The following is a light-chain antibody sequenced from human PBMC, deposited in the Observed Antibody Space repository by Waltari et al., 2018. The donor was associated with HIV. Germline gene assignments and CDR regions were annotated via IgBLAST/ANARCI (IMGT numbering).Light chain of an antibody. CDR3: SSHAGSNLFVV. Sequence: QSALTQPPSASGSPGQSVTISCTGTSSDVEGYNSVSWYQQLPGKPPKLMIFEVNKRPSGVPDRFSGSQSGNTASLTVSGLQPEDEADYYCSSHAGSNLFVVFGGGTKLTVL. CDR2: EVN. J-gene: IGLJ2*01. CDR1: SSDVEGYNS. V-gene: IGLV2-8*01.